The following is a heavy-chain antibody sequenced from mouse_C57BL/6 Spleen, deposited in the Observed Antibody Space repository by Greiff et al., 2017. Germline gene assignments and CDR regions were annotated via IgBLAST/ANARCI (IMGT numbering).Heavy chain of an antibody. V-gene: IGHV1-59*01. CDR3: ARKAYGYDY. Sequence: QVQLQQSGAELVRPGTSVKLSCKASGYTFTSYWMHWVKQRPGQGLEWIGVIDPSDSYTNYNQKFKGKATLTVDTSSSTAYMQLSSLTSEDSAVYYCARKAYGYDYWGQGTTLTVSS. D-gene: IGHD2-2*01. CDR1: GYTFTSYW. CDR2: IDPSDSYT. J-gene: IGHJ2*01.